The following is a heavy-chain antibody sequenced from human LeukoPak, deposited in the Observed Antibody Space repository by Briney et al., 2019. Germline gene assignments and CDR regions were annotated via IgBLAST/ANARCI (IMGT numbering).Heavy chain of an antibody. CDR3: VRGFLGPDY. CDR1: GFTFSSYW. J-gene: IGHJ4*02. CDR2: ISNDGTNT. V-gene: IGHV3-74*01. D-gene: IGHD3-10*01. Sequence: GGSLRLSCAASGFTFSSYWMHWVRQAPGKGLVWVSRISNDGTNTVYADSVKGRFTISRDNARNTLYLQMSSLRVEDTAVYYCVRGFLGPDYWGQGSLVIVHS.